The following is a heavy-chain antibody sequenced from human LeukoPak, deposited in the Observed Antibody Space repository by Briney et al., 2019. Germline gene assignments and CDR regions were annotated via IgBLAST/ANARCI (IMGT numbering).Heavy chain of an antibody. CDR3: AKDGNVLRFLEWFPPGYYYYYYYMDV. CDR2: ISWDGGST. D-gene: IGHD3-3*01. Sequence: GGSLRLSCAASGFTFDDYAMHWVRQAPGKGLEWVSLISWDGGSTYYADSVKGRFIISRDNSKNSLYLQMNSLRAEDTALYYCAKDGNVLRFLEWFPPGYYYYYYYMDVWGKGTTVTVSS. J-gene: IGHJ6*03. V-gene: IGHV3-43D*03. CDR1: GFTFDDYA.